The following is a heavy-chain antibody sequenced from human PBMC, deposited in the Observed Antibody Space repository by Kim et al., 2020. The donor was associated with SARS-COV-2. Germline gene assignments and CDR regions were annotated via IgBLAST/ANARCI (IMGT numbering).Heavy chain of an antibody. CDR1: GFTFSSYA. V-gene: IGHV3-23*01. CDR2: ISGSGGST. D-gene: IGHD3-3*01. Sequence: GGSLRLSCAASGFTFSSYAMSWVRQAPGKGLEWVSAISGSGGSTYYADSVKGRFTISRDNSKNTLYLQMNSLRAEDTAVYYCAKAGDLPTYYDFWSGYDMGWFDPWGQGTLVTVSS. J-gene: IGHJ5*02. CDR3: AKAGDLPTYYDFWSGYDMGWFDP.